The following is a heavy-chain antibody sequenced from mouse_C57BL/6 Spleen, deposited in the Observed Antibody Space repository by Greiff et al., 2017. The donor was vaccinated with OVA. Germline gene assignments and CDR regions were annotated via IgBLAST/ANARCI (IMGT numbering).Heavy chain of an antibody. D-gene: IGHD1-1*01. V-gene: IGHV1-81*01. CDR1: GYTFTSYG. CDR2: IYPRSGNT. J-gene: IGHJ4*01. Sequence: VQLQQSGAELARPGASVKLSCKASGYTFTSYGISWVKQRTGKGLEWIGEIYPRSGNTYYNEKFKGKATLTADKSSSTAYMELRSLTSEDSSVYFCARSLRGSSYDYYAMDYWGQGTSVTVSS. CDR3: ARSLRGSSYDYYAMDY.